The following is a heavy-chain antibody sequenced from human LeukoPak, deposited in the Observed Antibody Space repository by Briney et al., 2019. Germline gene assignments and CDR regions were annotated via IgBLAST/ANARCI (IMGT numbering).Heavy chain of an antibody. CDR3: ARHSPSCSGGNCLFDS. V-gene: IGHV3-48*03. J-gene: IGHJ4*02. Sequence: GGSLRLSCAASGFTFSSYEMNWVRQAPGKGLEWVSYITSSGRTIYYADSVKGRFTISRDNAKNSLYPQMNSLRAEDTAVYYCARHSPSCSGGNCLFDSWGQGTLVTVSS. CDR1: GFTFSSYE. D-gene: IGHD2-15*01. CDR2: ITSSGRTI.